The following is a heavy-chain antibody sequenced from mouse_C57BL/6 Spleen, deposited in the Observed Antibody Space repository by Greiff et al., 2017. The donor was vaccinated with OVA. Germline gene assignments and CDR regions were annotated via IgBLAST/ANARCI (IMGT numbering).Heavy chain of an antibody. CDR1: GFSLTSYG. V-gene: IGHV2-6*03. Sequence: VKLMESGPGLVAPSQSLSITCTASGFSLTSYGVHWVRQPPGKGLEWLVVIWSEGSTTYNSALKSRLSNNKDNSKSPVFLKMNSLQTDDTAVYYCARRDPGGPWFAYWGQGTLVTVSA. CDR3: ARRDPGGPWFAY. D-gene: IGHD2-13*01. CDR2: IWSEGST. J-gene: IGHJ3*01.